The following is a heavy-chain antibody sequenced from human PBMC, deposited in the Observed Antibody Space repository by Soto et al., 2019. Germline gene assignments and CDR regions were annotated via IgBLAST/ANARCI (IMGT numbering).Heavy chain of an antibody. CDR3: AARPAEYSYCYFDY. D-gene: IGHD5-18*01. J-gene: IGHJ4*02. V-gene: IGHV1-69*01. CDR2: ISPMSGTA. Sequence: QVQLVQSGAEVKKPGSSVKVSCKASGGTLTSYAMSWVRQAPGQGPEWMGGISPMSGTAQYAQKFQARVTITADESTSTAHMELSSLRFDDTAVYYCAARPAEYSYCYFDYWGQGILVSVSS. CDR1: GGTLTSYA.